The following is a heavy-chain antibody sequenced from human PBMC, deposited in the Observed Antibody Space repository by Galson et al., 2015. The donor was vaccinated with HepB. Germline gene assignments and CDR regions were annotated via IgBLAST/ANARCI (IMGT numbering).Heavy chain of an antibody. D-gene: IGHD3-22*01. CDR3: ARDGYYYDSSGYYTKNTYYYYGMDV. CDR1: GFTFSSYG. V-gene: IGHV3-33*01. Sequence: SLRLSCAASGFTFSSYGMHWVRQAPGKGLEWVAVIWYDGSNKYYADSVKGRFTISRDNSKNTLYLQMNSLKAEDTAVYYCARDGYYYDSSGYYTKNTYYYYGMDVWGQGTTVTVSS. J-gene: IGHJ6*02. CDR2: IWYDGSNK.